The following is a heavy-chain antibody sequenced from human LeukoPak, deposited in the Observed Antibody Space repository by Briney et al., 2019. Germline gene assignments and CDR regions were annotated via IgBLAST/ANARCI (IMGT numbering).Heavy chain of an antibody. Sequence: GGSLRLSCAASGFTFSSYSMYWVRQAPGKGLEWVSSISSSSSYIYYADSVKGRFTISRDNAKNSLYLQMNSLRAEDTAVYYCARMAAAGIGYFDYWGQGTLVTVSS. CDR3: ARMAAAGIGYFDY. D-gene: IGHD6-13*01. J-gene: IGHJ4*02. CDR1: GFTFSSYS. V-gene: IGHV3-21*01. CDR2: ISSSSSYI.